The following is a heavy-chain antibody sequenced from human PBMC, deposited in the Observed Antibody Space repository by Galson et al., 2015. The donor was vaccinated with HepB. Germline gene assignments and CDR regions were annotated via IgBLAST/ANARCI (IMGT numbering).Heavy chain of an antibody. D-gene: IGHD3-16*01. Sequence: SLRLSCAASGFTFSDYWMNWVRQAPGKGLEWVANVHKDDSQKYYVDSVKGRFTISRDNAKNSFFLQMNSLRVDDTAIYYRVRGEKPLGGLTVVGPFDNWGQGALVTVSS. CDR3: VRGEKPLGGLTVVGPFDN. CDR2: VHKDDSQK. J-gene: IGHJ4*02. V-gene: IGHV3-7*01. CDR1: GFTFSDYW.